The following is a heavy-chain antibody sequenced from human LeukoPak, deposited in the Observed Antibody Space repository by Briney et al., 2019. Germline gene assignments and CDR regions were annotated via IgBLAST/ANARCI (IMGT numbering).Heavy chain of an antibody. Sequence: ASVKVSCKASGGIFSSYAISWVRQAPGQGLEWMGGIIPIFGTANYAQKFQGRVTITADKSMSTAYMELSSLRSEDTAVYYCAREESSGWYVFDYWGQGTLVTVSS. J-gene: IGHJ4*02. D-gene: IGHD6-19*01. CDR3: AREESSGWYVFDY. CDR2: IIPIFGTA. CDR1: GGIFSSYA. V-gene: IGHV1-69*06.